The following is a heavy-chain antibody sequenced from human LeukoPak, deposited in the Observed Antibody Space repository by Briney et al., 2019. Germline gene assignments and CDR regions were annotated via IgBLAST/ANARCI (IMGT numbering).Heavy chain of an antibody. CDR3: AKDGGPAMVTNWDYYGMDV. CDR1: GYTFDDYG. Sequence: ASVKVSCKASGYTFDDYGIGWVRQAPGQGLEWMGWISGHNDDTKYAQKFQDRVTLSTDTSTTTAYMELRSLRSDDTAVYYCAKDGGPAMVTNWDYYGMDVWGKGTTVIVSS. J-gene: IGHJ6*04. CDR2: ISGHNDDT. D-gene: IGHD5-18*01. V-gene: IGHV1-18*01.